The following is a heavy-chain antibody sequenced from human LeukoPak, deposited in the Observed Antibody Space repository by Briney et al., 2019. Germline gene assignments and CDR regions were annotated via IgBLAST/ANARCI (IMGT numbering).Heavy chain of an antibody. J-gene: IGHJ4*02. CDR3: ALVVTAFSFDY. D-gene: IGHD2-21*02. CDR2: IYSGGST. CDR1: GFTFSSYW. Sequence: PGGSLRLSCAASGFTFSSYWMSWVRQAPGKGLEWVSVIYSGGSTYYADSVKGRFTISRDNSKNTLYLQMNSLRAEDTAVYYCALVVTAFSFDYWGQGTLVTVSS. V-gene: IGHV3-66*01.